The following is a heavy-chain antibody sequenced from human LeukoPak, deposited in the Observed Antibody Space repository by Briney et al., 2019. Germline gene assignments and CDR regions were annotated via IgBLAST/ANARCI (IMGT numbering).Heavy chain of an antibody. CDR1: GGSISGYY. D-gene: IGHD6-19*01. CDR3: ATMQWLSQGGGFDY. CDR2: IYYSGST. J-gene: IGHJ4*02. V-gene: IGHV4-59*12. Sequence: SETLSLTCTVSGGSISGYYWSWIRQPPGKGLEWIGYIYYSGSTNYNPSLKSRVTISVDTSKNQFSLKLNSVTAVDTAMYYCATMQWLSQGGGFDYWGQGTLVTVSS.